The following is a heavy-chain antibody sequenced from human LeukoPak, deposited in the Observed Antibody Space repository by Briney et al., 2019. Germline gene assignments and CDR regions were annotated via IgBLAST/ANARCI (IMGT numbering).Heavy chain of an antibody. CDR1: GGTSNSHA. Sequence: ASVKVSCKASGGTSNSHAISWVRQAPVQGLEWMGRIISNLGTTNRAQKFQDRVTLTADKSTSTAYMELTSLTSDDTAIYYCATTNDGGGYQWGDFFDYWGQGTLVTVSS. J-gene: IGHJ4*02. CDR3: ATTNDGGGYQWGDFFDY. CDR2: IISNLGTT. D-gene: IGHD3-22*01. V-gene: IGHV1-69*04.